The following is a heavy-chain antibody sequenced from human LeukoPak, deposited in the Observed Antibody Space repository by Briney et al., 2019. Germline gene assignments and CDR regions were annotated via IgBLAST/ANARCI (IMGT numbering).Heavy chain of an antibody. CDR1: GFTFSSYG. V-gene: IGHV3-30*18. D-gene: IGHD1-26*01. CDR3: AKDLVGATGDY. Sequence: PGGSLRLSCAASGFTFSSYGMHWVRQVPGKGLEWVAVISYDGSNKYYADSVKGRFTISRDNSKNTLYLQMNSLRAEDTAVYYCAKDLVGATGDYWGQGTLVTVSS. CDR2: ISYDGSNK. J-gene: IGHJ4*02.